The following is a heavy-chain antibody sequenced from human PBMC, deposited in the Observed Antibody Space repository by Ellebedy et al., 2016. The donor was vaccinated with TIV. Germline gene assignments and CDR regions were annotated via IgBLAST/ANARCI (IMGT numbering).Heavy chain of an antibody. CDR3: AREINTIPQDY. D-gene: IGHD2-21*01. CDR2: IKQDGSEE. V-gene: IGHV3-7*03. CDR1: GFTFSSYW. Sequence: PGGSLRLSCAASGFTFSSYWMSWVRQAPGKGLEWVANIKQDGSEENYVDSVKGRFTISRDNAKNSLYLQMNRLRAEDTAVYYCAREINTIPQDYWGQGTLVTVSS. J-gene: IGHJ4*02.